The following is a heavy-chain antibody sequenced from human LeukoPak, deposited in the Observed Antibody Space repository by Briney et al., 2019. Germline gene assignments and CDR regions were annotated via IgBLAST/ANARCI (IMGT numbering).Heavy chain of an antibody. CDR1: GFTFSSYS. D-gene: IGHD3-16*02. Sequence: GGSLRLSCAASGFTFSSYSMNWVRQAPGKGLEWVSSISSSSSYIYYADPVKGRFTISRDNAKNSLYLQMNSLRAEDTAVYYCAREADDYVWGSYRPPFDYWGQGTLVTVSS. CDR2: ISSSSSYI. V-gene: IGHV3-21*01. J-gene: IGHJ4*02. CDR3: AREADDYVWGSYRPPFDY.